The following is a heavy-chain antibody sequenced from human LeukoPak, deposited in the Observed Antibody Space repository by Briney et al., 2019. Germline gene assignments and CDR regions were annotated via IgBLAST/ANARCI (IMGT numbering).Heavy chain of an antibody. V-gene: IGHV1-46*01. J-gene: IGHJ5*02. CDR3: ARGTTYYYGSGSSITPWFDP. Sequence: ASVKVSCKASGYTFTSYYMHWVRQAPGQGLEWMGIINPSGGSTSYAQKFQGRVTMTRDTSTSTVYMELSSLRSEDTAVYYCARGTTYYYGSGSSITPWFDPWGQGTLVTVSS. CDR2: INPSGGST. D-gene: IGHD3-10*01. CDR1: GYTFTSYY.